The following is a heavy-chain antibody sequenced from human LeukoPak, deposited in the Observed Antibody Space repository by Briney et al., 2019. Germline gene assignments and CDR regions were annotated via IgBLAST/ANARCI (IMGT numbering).Heavy chain of an antibody. CDR1: GFTFSSFA. J-gene: IGHJ4*02. D-gene: IGHD3-22*01. CDR2: ISGSNINT. V-gene: IGHV3-23*01. Sequence: GGSLRLSCAASGFTFSSFAMSWVRQAPGKGLEWVSAISGSNINTYYADSVKGRFTISRDNSKLYLQMNSLRAEDTAVYYCAKGPQYYFDSSGYEFDCWGQGTRVTVSS. CDR3: AKGPQYYFDSSGYEFDC.